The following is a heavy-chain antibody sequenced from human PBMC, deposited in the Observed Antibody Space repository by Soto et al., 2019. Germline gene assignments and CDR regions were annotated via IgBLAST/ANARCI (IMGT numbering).Heavy chain of an antibody. CDR2: IYYSGST. D-gene: IGHD2-2*01. Sequence: SETLSLTCTVSGGSVSSGSYYWSWIRQPPGKGLEWIGYIYYSGSTNYNPSLKSRVTISVDTSKNQFSLKLSSVTAADTAVYYCARDSNTSQNIHYYSGMDVWGQGTTVTVSS. CDR3: ARDSNTSQNIHYYSGMDV. CDR1: GGSVSSGSYY. V-gene: IGHV4-61*01. J-gene: IGHJ6*02.